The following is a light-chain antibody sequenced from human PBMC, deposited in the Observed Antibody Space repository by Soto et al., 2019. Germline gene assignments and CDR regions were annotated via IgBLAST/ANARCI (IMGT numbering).Light chain of an antibody. CDR3: QQGGNWPLT. Sequence: EVVLTQSPATLSLSPGERATFSCRASQSVSSHLAWYQQKRGQAPRLLIYDASSRASGIPARFSGSGSGTDFTLTISSLEPEDFAVYYCQQGGNWPLTFGQGTLLEI. J-gene: IGKJ5*01. CDR2: DAS. V-gene: IGKV3-11*01. CDR1: QSVSSH.